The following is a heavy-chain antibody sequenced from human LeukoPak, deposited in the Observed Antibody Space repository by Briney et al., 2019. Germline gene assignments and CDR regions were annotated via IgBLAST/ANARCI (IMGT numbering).Heavy chain of an antibody. CDR2: ISGSGGST. D-gene: IGHD3-22*01. J-gene: IGHJ4*02. Sequence: GGSLRLSCAASGSTFSSYAMSWVRQAPGKGLEWVSAISGSGGSTYYADSVKGRFTISRDNSKNTLYLQMNSLRAEDTAVYYCAKGETYYYDSSGFPDYWGQGTLVTVSS. CDR3: AKGETYYYDSSGFPDY. CDR1: GSTFSSYA. V-gene: IGHV3-23*01.